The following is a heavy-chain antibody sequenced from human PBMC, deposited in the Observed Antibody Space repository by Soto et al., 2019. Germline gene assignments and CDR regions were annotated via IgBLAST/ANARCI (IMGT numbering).Heavy chain of an antibody. CDR3: ARKWGWYFDF. J-gene: IGHJ2*01. CDR1: GGSISSYY. CDR2: IYYGGST. Sequence: PSETLSLTCTVSGGSISSYYWSWIRQPPGKGLEWIGYIYYGGSTNYNPSLKSRVTISVDTSKNQFSLKLSSVTAADTAVYYCARKWGWYFDFWGRGTLVTV. D-gene: IGHD1-26*01. V-gene: IGHV4-59*08.